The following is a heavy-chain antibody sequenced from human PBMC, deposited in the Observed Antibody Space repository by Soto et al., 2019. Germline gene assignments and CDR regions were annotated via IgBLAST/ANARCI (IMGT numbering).Heavy chain of an antibody. D-gene: IGHD3-22*01. CDR1: GPSISSGGYS. CDR2: IYHSGST. V-gene: IGHV4-30-2*01. J-gene: IGHJ5*02. CDR3: ACSQTYYYDSSGYSAPHWFDP. Sequence: SETLSLTCAVSGPSISSGGYSCSWIRQPPGKGLERIGYIYHSGSTYYNPSLKSRVTISVDRSKNQFSLKLSSVTAADTAVYYCACSQTYYYDSSGYSAPHWFDPWGHGTLVTVSS.